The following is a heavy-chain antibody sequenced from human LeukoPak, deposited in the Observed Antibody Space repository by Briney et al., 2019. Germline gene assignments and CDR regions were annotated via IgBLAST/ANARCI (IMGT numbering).Heavy chain of an antibody. CDR3: ARPTFSFFAYYFDTGGYSRAFDI. D-gene: IGHD3-22*01. CDR2: NYYSGST. Sequence: SETLSLTCTVSGDSIGNNTYFWGWIRQPQGKGLEWNGSNYYSGSTFYNPSRKSRITMSVDTSRNQFSLKLRSVTAADTAVYYCARPTFSFFAYYFDTGGYSRAFDIWGQGTMVIVSS. CDR1: GDSIGNNTYF. J-gene: IGHJ3*02. V-gene: IGHV4-39*01.